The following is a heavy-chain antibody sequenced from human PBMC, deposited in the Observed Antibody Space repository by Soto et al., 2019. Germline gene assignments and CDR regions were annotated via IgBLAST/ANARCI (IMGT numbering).Heavy chain of an antibody. CDR1: GGSVSSGSYY. Sequence: PSETLSLTCTVSGGSVSSGSYYWSWIRQPPGKGLEWIGYIYYSGSTNYNPSLKSRVTISVDTSKNQFSLKLSSVTAADTAVYYCARDRIAAAGTGVDPWGQGTLV. V-gene: IGHV4-61*01. J-gene: IGHJ5*02. D-gene: IGHD6-13*01. CDR2: IYYSGST. CDR3: ARDRIAAAGTGVDP.